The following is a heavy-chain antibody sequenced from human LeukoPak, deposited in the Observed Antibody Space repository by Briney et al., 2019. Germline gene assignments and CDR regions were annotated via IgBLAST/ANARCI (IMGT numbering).Heavy chain of an antibody. CDR1: GGSISSYY. V-gene: IGHV4-4*07. J-gene: IGHJ4*02. CDR2: IYTSGST. Sequence: SSETLSLTCTVSGGSISSYYWSWIRQPAGKGLEWIGRIYTSGSTNYNPSLKSRVTISVDKSKNQFSLKLSSVTAADTAVYYCARGVPRWAYFDYWGQGTLVTVSS. D-gene: IGHD2-2*01. CDR3: ARGVPRWAYFDY.